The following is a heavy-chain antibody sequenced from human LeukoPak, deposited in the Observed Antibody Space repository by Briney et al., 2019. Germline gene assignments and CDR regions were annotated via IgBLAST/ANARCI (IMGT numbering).Heavy chain of an antibody. CDR2: ISGSGGST. Sequence: PGGSLRLSCAASGFTFSNYAMSWVRQAPGKGLEWVSAISGSGGSTYYADSVKGRFTISRDNSKNTLYLQMNSLRAEDTAVYSCAKVGIYGDWSPENFFDYWGQGTLVTVSS. CDR1: GFTFSNYA. D-gene: IGHD4-17*01. V-gene: IGHV3-23*01. J-gene: IGHJ4*02. CDR3: AKVGIYGDWSPENFFDY.